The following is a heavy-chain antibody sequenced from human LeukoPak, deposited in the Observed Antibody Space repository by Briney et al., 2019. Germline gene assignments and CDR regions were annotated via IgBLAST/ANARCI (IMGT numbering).Heavy chain of an antibody. CDR2: INPNSGGT. J-gene: IGHJ4*02. Sequence: ASVKVSCKASGYTFTGYYMHWVRQAPGQGLEWMGWINPNSGGTNYAQKFQGRVTMTRDTSISPAYMELSSLRFDDTAVYYCARVPRESNSHWGQGTLVTVSS. CDR1: GYTFTGYY. D-gene: IGHD1-1*01. CDR3: ARVPRESNSH. V-gene: IGHV1-2*02.